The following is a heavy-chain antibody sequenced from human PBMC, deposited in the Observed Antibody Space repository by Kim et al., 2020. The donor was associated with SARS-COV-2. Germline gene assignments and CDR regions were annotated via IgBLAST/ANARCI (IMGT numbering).Heavy chain of an antibody. J-gene: IGHJ6*03. CDR2: IYTSGST. CDR1: GGSISSYY. CDR3: ARDGYDFWSGFGYYMDV. V-gene: IGHV4-4*07. D-gene: IGHD3-3*01. Sequence: SETLSLTCTVSGGSISSYYWSWIRQPAGKGLEWIGRIYTSGSTNYNPSLKSRVTMSVDTSKNQFSLKLSSVTAADTAVYYCARDGYDFWSGFGYYMDVWGKGTTVTVSS.